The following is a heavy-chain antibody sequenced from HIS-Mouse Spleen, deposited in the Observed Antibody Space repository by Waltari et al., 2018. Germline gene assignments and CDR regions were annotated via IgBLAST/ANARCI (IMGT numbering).Heavy chain of an antibody. CDR3: ARVYYDFWSGYYY. Sequence: QVQLVQSGAEVKKPGASVKVSCKASGYTFTSYDINWVRQATGQGLEWMGWITPNSGNKGSAQKCQGRVTMTRNTSRSKAYMELSSLRSEDTAVYYCARVYYDFWSGYYYWGQGTLVTVSS. J-gene: IGHJ4*02. CDR2: ITPNSGNK. CDR1: GYTFTSYD. V-gene: IGHV1-8*01. D-gene: IGHD3-3*01.